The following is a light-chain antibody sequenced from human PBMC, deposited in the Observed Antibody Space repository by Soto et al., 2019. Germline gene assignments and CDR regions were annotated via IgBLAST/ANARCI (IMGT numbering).Light chain of an antibody. J-gene: IGLJ3*02. CDR2: EVT. CDR1: IXDVGAYNL. V-gene: IGLV2-23*02. Sequence: QSALTQPASVSGSPGQSIAISCTGTIXDVGAYNLVSWYQQHPGKAPKAVIYEVTKRPAGVSSRFSGSKSGNTASLTISGLQAEDEADYYCCSYAGGSALVFGGGTKVTVL. CDR3: CSYAGGSALV.